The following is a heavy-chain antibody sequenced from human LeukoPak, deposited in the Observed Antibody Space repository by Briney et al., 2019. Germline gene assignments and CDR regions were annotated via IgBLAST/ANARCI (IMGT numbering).Heavy chain of an antibody. CDR1: GGTFSSYT. V-gene: IGHV1-69*02. Sequence: ASVKVSCKASGGTFSSYTISWVRQAPGQGLEWMGRIIPILGIANYAQKFQGRVTITADKSMSTAYMELSSLRSEDTAVYYCARALEAGDDSSGLYYYYYMDVWGKGTTVTVSS. CDR2: IIPILGIA. J-gene: IGHJ6*03. D-gene: IGHD3-22*01. CDR3: ARALEAGDDSSGLYYYYYMDV.